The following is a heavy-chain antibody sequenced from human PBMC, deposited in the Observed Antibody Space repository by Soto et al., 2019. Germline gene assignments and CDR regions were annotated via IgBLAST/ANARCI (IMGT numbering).Heavy chain of an antibody. D-gene: IGHD2-21*02. V-gene: IGHV4-39*01. Sequence: QLQLQESGPGLVKPSETLSLTCTVSGGSISSSTSYWGWIRQPPGKGLEWIGSSYHSVSTYYNPSLKSRVSRSVDTSKNQFSLKLSSVTAADTAVYSSARHPPGDCVDYWGQGTLVTVSS. J-gene: IGHJ4*02. CDR1: GGSISSSTSY. CDR2: SYHSVST. CDR3: ARHPPGDCVDY.